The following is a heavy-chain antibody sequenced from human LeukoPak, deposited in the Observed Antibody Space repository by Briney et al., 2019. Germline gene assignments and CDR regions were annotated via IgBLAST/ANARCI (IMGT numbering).Heavy chain of an antibody. V-gene: IGHV3-11*01. D-gene: IGHD3-10*01. Sequence: PGGSLRLSCAASGFTFSDYYMSWIRQAPRKGLEWVSYISSSGSTIYYADSVKGRFTISRDNAKNSLYLRMNSLRAEDTAVYYCARDPDFYGSGSYYKVNWFDPWGQGTLVTVSS. CDR2: ISSSGSTI. J-gene: IGHJ5*02. CDR1: GFTFSDYY. CDR3: ARDPDFYGSGSYYKVNWFDP.